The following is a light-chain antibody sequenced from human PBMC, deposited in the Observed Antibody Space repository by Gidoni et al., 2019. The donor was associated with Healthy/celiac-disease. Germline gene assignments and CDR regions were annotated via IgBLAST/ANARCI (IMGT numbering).Light chain of an antibody. J-gene: IGKJ2*04. CDR1: QSFSSSY. V-gene: IGKV3-20*01. CDR2: GAS. Sequence: EIVLTPSPGTLSLSPGERATLSCRASQSFSSSYLAWYQQKPGQAPRLLIYGASSRATGIPDRFSGSGSGTDFTLTISRLEPEDFAVYYCQQYGSSPSSFGQGTKLEIK. CDR3: QQYGSSPSS.